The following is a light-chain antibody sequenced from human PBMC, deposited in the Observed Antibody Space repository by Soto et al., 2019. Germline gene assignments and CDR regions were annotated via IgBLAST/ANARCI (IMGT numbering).Light chain of an antibody. CDR1: SSDVGGYNY. V-gene: IGLV2-14*01. Sequence: QSVLTQPASVSGSPGQSITISCTGTSSDVGGYNYVSWYQQHPGKAPELMIYDVSNRPSGVSNRFSGSKSGNTASLTISGLQAEDEADYYCSSYTSSSTLFGGGTQLTVL. J-gene: IGLJ2*01. CDR2: DVS. CDR3: SSYTSSSTL.